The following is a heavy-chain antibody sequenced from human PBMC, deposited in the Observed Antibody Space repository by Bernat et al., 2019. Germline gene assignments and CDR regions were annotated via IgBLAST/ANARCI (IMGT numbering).Heavy chain of an antibody. CDR3: ARDDPYTAMVTH. CDR2: ISGSGENT. Sequence: EVQLLESGGGLVQPGGSLRLSCAASGFTFSSYAMSWVRQAPGKGLEWVSAISGSGENTYSADSVKGRFTISRDNSKNTLYLQMNSLRAEDTAVYYCARDDPYTAMVTHWGQGTLVTVSS. V-gene: IGHV3-23*01. CDR1: GFTFSSYA. J-gene: IGHJ4*02. D-gene: IGHD5-18*01.